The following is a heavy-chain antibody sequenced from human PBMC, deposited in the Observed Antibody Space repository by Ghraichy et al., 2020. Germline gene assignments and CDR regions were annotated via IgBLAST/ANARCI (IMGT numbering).Heavy chain of an antibody. CDR1: GDSVSSNSAA. J-gene: IGHJ6*02. D-gene: IGHD6-13*01. Sequence: SQTLSLTCAISGDSVSSNSAAWNWIRQSPSRGLEWLGRTYYRSKWYSDYAVSVKSRITINPDTSKNQFSLQLNSVTSEDTAVYYCARAVTAIAAAGTFYYYYGMDVWGQGTTVTVSS. V-gene: IGHV6-1*01. CDR2: TYYRSKWYS. CDR3: ARAVTAIAAAGTFYYYYGMDV.